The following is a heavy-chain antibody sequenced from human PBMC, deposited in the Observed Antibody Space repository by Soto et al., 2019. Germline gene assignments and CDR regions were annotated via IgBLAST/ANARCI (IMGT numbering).Heavy chain of an antibody. Sequence: GGSLRLSCAASGFTFSNYWMTWVRQAPGKGLEWVANMKEDGGEKYYLDSVKGRFTISRDNAKNSLYLQMNSLRAEDTAVYFCARGWAALDYWGQGSLVTVS. CDR3: ARGWAALDY. V-gene: IGHV3-7*01. D-gene: IGHD2-15*01. CDR1: GFTFSNYW. CDR2: MKEDGGEK. J-gene: IGHJ4*02.